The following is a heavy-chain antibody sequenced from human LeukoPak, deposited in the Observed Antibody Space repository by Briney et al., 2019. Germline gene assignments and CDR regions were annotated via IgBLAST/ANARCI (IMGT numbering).Heavy chain of an antibody. CDR2: IIPIFGTA. CDR1: GGTFSSYA. Sequence: EASVKVSCKASGGTFSSYAISWVRQAPGQGLEWMGGIIPIFGTADYAQKFQGRVTITADESTSTAYMELSSLRSEDTAVYYCARDCSGGICFVGAYDYWGQGTLVTVSS. J-gene: IGHJ4*02. CDR3: ARDCSGGICFVGAYDY. D-gene: IGHD2-15*01. V-gene: IGHV1-69*13.